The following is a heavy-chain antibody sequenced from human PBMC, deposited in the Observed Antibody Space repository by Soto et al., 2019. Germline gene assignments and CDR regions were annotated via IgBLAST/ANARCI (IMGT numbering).Heavy chain of an antibody. V-gene: IGHV4-30-4*08. CDR2: VFSSGAT. CDR1: GDSINNDDHF. D-gene: IGHD7-27*01. Sequence: SENLSLTCTVSGDSINNDDHFWTWIRQRPGQGLEWIGYVFSSGATHYNPSLTDRVTISIDKSRKYFSLDLSSVTAADTAVCYCMTTNWACSYESSYWGQGTLVTVSS. CDR3: MTTNWACSYESSY. J-gene: IGHJ4*02.